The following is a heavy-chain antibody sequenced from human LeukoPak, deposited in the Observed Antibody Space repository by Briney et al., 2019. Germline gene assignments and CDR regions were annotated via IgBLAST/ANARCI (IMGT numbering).Heavy chain of an antibody. V-gene: IGHV4-39*01. CDR1: GGSISSSSYY. CDR2: IYYSGST. Sequence: SETLSLTCTVSGGSISSSSYYWGWIRQPPGKGLEWIGSIYYSGSTYYNPSLKSRVTISVDTSKNQFPLKLSSVTAADTAVYYCASPRYSSGWYLGYWGQGTLVTVSS. CDR3: ASPRYSSGWYLGY. D-gene: IGHD6-19*01. J-gene: IGHJ4*02.